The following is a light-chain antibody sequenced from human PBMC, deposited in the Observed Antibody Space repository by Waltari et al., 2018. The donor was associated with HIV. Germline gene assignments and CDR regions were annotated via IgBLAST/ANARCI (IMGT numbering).Light chain of an antibody. CDR1: SPNIGSGYD. CDR3: QSYDSSLSGWV. Sequence: QSVLTQPPSVSGGPGQRVTIPCTGRSPNIGSGYDVHWYQQFPGKAPKVLIYANTNRPSGVPDRFSGSKSGYSASLVITGLQAEDDADYYCQSYDSSLSGWVFGGGTKLTVL. J-gene: IGLJ3*02. CDR2: ANT. V-gene: IGLV1-40*01.